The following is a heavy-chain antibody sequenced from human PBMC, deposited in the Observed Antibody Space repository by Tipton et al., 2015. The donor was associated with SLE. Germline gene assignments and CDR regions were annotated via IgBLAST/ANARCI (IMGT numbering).Heavy chain of an antibody. Sequence: TLSLTCTVSGDSITSDTSYWSWIRQPAGQGLEWIGRIYPSGGTNYNPSLKSRVSISIDTSKNQFSLTLNSVTAADTAVYYCASGVSPRPTETDYFYYYPMDVWGQGTTVTVSS. V-gene: IGHV4-61*02. D-gene: IGHD3-3*01. J-gene: IGHJ6*02. CDR3: ASGVSPRPTETDYFYYYPMDV. CDR1: GDSITSDTSY. CDR2: IYPSGGT.